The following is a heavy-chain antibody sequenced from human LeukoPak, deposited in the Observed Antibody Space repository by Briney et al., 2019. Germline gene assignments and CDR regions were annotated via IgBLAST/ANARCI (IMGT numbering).Heavy chain of an antibody. D-gene: IGHD6-13*01. CDR2: SSSYT. V-gene: IGHV3-11*06. J-gene: IGHJ4*02. CDR3: ARVGYSSSWYWFDY. Sequence: SSSSYTNYADSVKGRFTISRDNAKNSLYLQMNSLRAEDTAVYYCARVGYSSSWYWFDYWGQGTLVTVSS.